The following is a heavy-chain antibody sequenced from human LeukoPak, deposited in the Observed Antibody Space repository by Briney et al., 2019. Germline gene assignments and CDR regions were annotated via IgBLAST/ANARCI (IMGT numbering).Heavy chain of an antibody. CDR3: AREYSSGWLGWFDP. CDR1: GFTFSSYW. D-gene: IGHD6-19*01. V-gene: IGHV3-7*01. Sequence: PGGSLRLSCAASGFTFSSYWMSWVRQAPGKGLEWVANLKQDGSEKYYVDSVKGRFTISRDNAKSSLYLQMNSLRAEDTAVYYCAREYSSGWLGWFDPWGQGTLVTVSS. CDR2: LKQDGSEK. J-gene: IGHJ5*02.